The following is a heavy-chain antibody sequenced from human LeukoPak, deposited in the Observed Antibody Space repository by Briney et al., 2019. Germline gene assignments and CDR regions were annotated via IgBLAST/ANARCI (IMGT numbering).Heavy chain of an antibody. CDR1: GYTFTGYY. CDR2: IDPNSGDT. D-gene: IGHD6-13*01. J-gene: IGHJ5*02. V-gene: IGHV1-2*02. CDR3: ARRSRSSSLGDCFDP. Sequence: ASVKISCKASGYTFTGYYVHWVRQAPGQGLEWIGWIDPNSGDTYHAQKFQGRVTMTRDTSITTAYMELSRLRSDDTAMYYCARRSRSSSLGDCFDPWGQGTLVTVSP.